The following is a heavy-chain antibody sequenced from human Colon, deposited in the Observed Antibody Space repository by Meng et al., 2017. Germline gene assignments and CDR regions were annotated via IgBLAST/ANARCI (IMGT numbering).Heavy chain of an antibody. Sequence: SVKVSCKASGDTFITYPISWVRQAPGQGLEWMGGIIPVFGIASYAQKFQGRVTITADESTNTVHMELSSLRSEDTAVYYCARDSRERGYSKGQDYWGQGTLVTVSS. D-gene: IGHD5-18*01. CDR3: ARDSRERGYSKGQDY. V-gene: IGHV1-69*13. CDR2: IIPVFGIA. CDR1: GDTFITYP. J-gene: IGHJ4*02.